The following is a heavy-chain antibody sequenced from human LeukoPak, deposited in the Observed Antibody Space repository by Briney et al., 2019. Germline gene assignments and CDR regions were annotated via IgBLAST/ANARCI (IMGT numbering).Heavy chain of an antibody. CDR3: TRLALYGDYRDAFDI. J-gene: IGHJ3*02. V-gene: IGHV3-73*01. CDR1: GFTFSGSA. Sequence: GGSLRLSCAASGFTFSGSAMHWVRQASGKGLEWVGRIRSKANSYATEYAASVKGRFTISRDDSKNTEYLQMNSLKAEDTAVYYCTRLALYGDYRDAFDIWGQGTMVTVSS. CDR2: IRSKANSYAT. D-gene: IGHD4-17*01.